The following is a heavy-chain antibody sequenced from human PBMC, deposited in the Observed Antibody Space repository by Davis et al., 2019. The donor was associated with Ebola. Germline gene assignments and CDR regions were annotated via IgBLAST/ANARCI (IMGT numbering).Heavy chain of an antibody. CDR3: ARRGSTMFNWFDP. D-gene: IGHD3-10*02. Sequence: GESLKISCKGSGYSFTSYWIGWVRQMPGKGLEWMGIIYPGDSDTRYSPSFQVQVTISADKSISTAYLQWSSLKASDTAMYYCARRGSTMFNWFDPWGQGTLVTVSS. J-gene: IGHJ5*02. CDR2: IYPGDSDT. CDR1: GYSFTSYW. V-gene: IGHV5-51*01.